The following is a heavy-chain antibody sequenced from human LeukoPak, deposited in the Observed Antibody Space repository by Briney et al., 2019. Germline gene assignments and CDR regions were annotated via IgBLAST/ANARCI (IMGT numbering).Heavy chain of an antibody. CDR3: AAVSSGWYVDY. J-gene: IGHJ4*02. CDR2: IGVDSGST. CDR1: GFTFTTSA. Sequence: SVKVSCKSSGFTFTTSAVQWVRQARAQRLEWIGWIGVDSGSTNYAQKFQERVSITRDMSTGTAYMDLNSMRSVDTAMYYCAAVSSGWYVDYWGQGTLVTVSS. V-gene: IGHV1-58*01. D-gene: IGHD6-19*01.